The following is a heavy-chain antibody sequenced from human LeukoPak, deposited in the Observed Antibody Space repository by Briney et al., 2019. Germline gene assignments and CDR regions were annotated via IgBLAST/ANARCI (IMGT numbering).Heavy chain of an antibody. CDR2: IYYSGST. CDR1: GGSISISSYS. Sequence: SETLSLTCTVSGGSISISSYSWGWIRQPPGKGLEWIGSIYYSGSTYYNPSLKSRVTISVDTSKNQFSLKLSSVTAADTAVYYCARALRLGELSTTLIDYWGRGTLVTVSS. D-gene: IGHD3-16*02. V-gene: IGHV4-39*01. J-gene: IGHJ4*02. CDR3: ARALRLGELSTTLIDY.